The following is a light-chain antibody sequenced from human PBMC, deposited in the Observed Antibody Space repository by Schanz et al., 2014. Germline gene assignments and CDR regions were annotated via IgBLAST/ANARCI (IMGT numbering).Light chain of an antibody. J-gene: IGKJ1*01. Sequence: EIVLTQSPGTLSLSPGERATLSCRASQSVSSSYLVWYQQKPGQAPRLLIYGASSRATGIPDRFSGSGSGTEFTLTISSLQSEDFAVYYCQQYNNWLTTFGQGTRVEIK. CDR3: QQYNNWLTT. V-gene: IGKV3-20*01. CDR1: QSVSSSY. CDR2: GAS.